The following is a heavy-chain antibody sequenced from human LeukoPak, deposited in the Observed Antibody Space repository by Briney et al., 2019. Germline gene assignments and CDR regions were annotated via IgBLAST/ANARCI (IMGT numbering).Heavy chain of an antibody. Sequence: AGGSLRLSCAASGFIFSDYYMSWIRQAPGKGLELVSYITNSGRTTYYADSVKGRFTISRDNVKNSLYLQMNSLRVEDTAVYYCARDLYDILTGPGNRYYMDVWGKGTTVIVSS. CDR3: ARDLYDILTGPGNRYYMDV. D-gene: IGHD3-9*01. V-gene: IGHV3-11*04. CDR2: ITNSGRTT. J-gene: IGHJ6*03. CDR1: GFIFSDYY.